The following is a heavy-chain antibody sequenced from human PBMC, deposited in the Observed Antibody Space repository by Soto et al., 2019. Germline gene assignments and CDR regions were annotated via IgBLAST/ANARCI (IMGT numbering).Heavy chain of an antibody. Sequence: SQTLSLTCDISGDSVSTNTATWNWIRQSPSRGLEWLGRTYYRSKWYNDYAVSVKSRITINPDTSKNQFSLQLNSVTPEDTAVYYCARDAVRYYYYGMDVWGQGTTVTVSS. CDR3: ARDAVRYYYYGMDV. CDR1: GDSVSTNTAT. V-gene: IGHV6-1*01. CDR2: TYYRSKWYN. D-gene: IGHD3-10*01. J-gene: IGHJ6*02.